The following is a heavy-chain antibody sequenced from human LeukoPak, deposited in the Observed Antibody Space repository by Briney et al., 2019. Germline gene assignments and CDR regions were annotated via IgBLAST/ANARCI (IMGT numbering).Heavy chain of an antibody. CDR3: AKGIGYQFDY. CDR2: IGTSGAA. D-gene: IGHD3-22*01. V-gene: IGHV3-23*01. CDR1: GFSISTYV. J-gene: IGHJ4*02. Sequence: VGSLRLSCAASGFSISTYVMRWVRQAPGKGLEWVTTIGTSGAAYYAESVKGRFTISRDNSKNTLYLQMNSLRADDTATYYCAKGIGYQFDYWGQGTLVTVSS.